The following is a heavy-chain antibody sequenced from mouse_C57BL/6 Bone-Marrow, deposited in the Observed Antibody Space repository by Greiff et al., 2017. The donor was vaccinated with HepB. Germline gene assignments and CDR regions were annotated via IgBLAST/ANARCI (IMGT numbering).Heavy chain of an antibody. D-gene: IGHD1-1*01. V-gene: IGHV6-3*01. CDR2: IRLKSDNYAT. CDR3: TATVVARDWYFDV. Sequence: EVKLQESGGGLVQPGGSMKLSCVASGFTFSNYWMNWVRQSPEKGLEWVAQIRLKSDNYATHYAESVKGRFTISRDDSKSSVYLQMNNLRAEDTGIYYCTATVVARDWYFDVWGTGTTVTVSS. J-gene: IGHJ1*03. CDR1: GFTFSNYW.